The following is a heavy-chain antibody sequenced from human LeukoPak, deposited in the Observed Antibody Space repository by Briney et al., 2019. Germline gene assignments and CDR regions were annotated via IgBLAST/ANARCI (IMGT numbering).Heavy chain of an antibody. CDR1: GGSISSYY. V-gene: IGHV4-59*01. J-gene: IGHJ4*02. D-gene: IGHD6-6*01. CDR3: ARDRRQFNY. Sequence: SETLSLTCTVSGGSISSYYWSWIRQSPGKGLEWIGWSYHRGSTSYNPSLKSRVAISVDTSKDQFSLKLTSVTAADTAVYYCARDRRQFNYWGQGTLVTVSS. CDR2: SYHRGST.